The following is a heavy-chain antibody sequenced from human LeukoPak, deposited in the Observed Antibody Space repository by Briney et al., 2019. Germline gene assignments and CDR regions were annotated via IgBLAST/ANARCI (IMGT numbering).Heavy chain of an antibody. V-gene: IGHV3-30*02. CDR3: ARESGATKIGQLLNY. J-gene: IGHJ4*02. D-gene: IGHD3-10*01. Sequence: GGSLRLSCTASGFTFRTSGMHWVRQAPGKGLEWVGFIQHDETEIYSADSVRGRITFSRDNFKSTVYLQMNSLRVEDSAVYYCARESGATKIGQLLNYWGQGTLVSVSS. CDR2: IQHDETEI. CDR1: GFTFRTSG.